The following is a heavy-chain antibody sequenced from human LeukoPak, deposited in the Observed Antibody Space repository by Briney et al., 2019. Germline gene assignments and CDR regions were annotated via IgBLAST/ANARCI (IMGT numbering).Heavy chain of an antibody. D-gene: IGHD3-3*01. CDR1: GFTFSRYW. J-gene: IGHJ4*02. CDR2: IKQDGSEK. CDR3: TRDVLLHPGDDY. Sequence: GGSLRLSCAASGFTFSRYWMTWVRQAPGKGLEWVANIKQDGSEKYYVDSVKGRFTVSRDNAKNSLYLQMNSLRAEGTAVYFCTRDVLLHPGDDYWGQGTLVTVSS. V-gene: IGHV3-7*04.